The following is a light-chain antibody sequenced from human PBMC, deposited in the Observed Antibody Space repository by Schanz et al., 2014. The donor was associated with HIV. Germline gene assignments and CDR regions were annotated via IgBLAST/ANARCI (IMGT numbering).Light chain of an antibody. Sequence: QSALTQPPAASGSPGQSVTISCTEASGDVSVHNYVSWYQQHPGKAPKLIIFDVSERPSAVPDRFSGSKSGNTASLTVSGLQPEDEADYYCSSYTSSSTLVFGGGTKLTVL. CDR2: DVS. J-gene: IGLJ2*01. CDR3: SSYTSSSTLV. V-gene: IGLV2-8*01. CDR1: SGDVSVHNY.